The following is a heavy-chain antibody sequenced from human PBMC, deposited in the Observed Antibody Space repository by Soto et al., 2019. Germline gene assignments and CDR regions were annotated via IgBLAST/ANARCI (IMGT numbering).Heavy chain of an antibody. CDR1: GFTFSSYA. D-gene: IGHD3-3*01. CDR2: ISGSGGST. V-gene: IGHV3-23*01. CDR3: AKARAQYYDFWSGYPVDY. J-gene: IGHJ4*02. Sequence: GGSLRLSCAASGFTFSSYAMSWVRQAPGKGLEWVSAISGSGGSTYYADSVKGRFTISRDNSKNTLYLQMNSLRAEDTAVYYCAKARAQYYDFWSGYPVDYWGQGTLVTVSS.